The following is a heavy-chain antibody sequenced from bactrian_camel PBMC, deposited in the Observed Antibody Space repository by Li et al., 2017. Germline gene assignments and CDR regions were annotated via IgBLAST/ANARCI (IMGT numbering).Heavy chain of an antibody. Sequence: VQLVESGGGLVQPGGSLRLSCAASGFTFSSNWMYWVRQAPGKGLEWVSSIYTGGLNTYYADSVKGRFTISRDNAKNTVSLQMNNLKPEDTAVYYCAAGALGYIGAKCPPDFGEYWGQGTQVTVS. CDR2: IYTGGLNT. CDR1: GFTFSSNW. V-gene: IGHV3S6*01. CDR3: AAGALGYIGAKCPPDFGEY. D-gene: IGHD1*01. J-gene: IGHJ4*01.